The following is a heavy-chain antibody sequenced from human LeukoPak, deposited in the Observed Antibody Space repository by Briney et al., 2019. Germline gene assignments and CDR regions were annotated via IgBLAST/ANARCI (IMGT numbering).Heavy chain of an antibody. Sequence: SETLSLTCAVYGGSFIDYYWSWIRRPPGKGLEWIGEINHSGSTDYNPSLKSRVTISVDTSKNQFSLKLTSVTAADTAVYYCARVNWNGLVDYWGQGTLVTVSS. CDR3: ARVNWNGLVDY. V-gene: IGHV4-34*01. CDR1: GGSFIDYY. D-gene: IGHD1-1*01. J-gene: IGHJ4*02. CDR2: INHSGST.